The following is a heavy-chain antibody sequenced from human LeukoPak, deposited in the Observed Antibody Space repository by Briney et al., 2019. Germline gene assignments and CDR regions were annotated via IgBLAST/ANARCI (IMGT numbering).Heavy chain of an antibody. V-gene: IGHV4-28*01. CDR3: ARSRYCSSTSCREHDY. CDR1: GYSISSSNW. D-gene: IGHD2-2*01. Sequence: VKPSDTLSLTCAVSGYSISSSNWWGWIRQPPGKGLEWIGYIYYSGSTYYNPSLKSRVTMSVDTSKNQFSLKLSSVTAVDTAVYYCARSRYCSSTSCREHDYWGQGILVTVSS. CDR2: IYYSGST. J-gene: IGHJ4*02.